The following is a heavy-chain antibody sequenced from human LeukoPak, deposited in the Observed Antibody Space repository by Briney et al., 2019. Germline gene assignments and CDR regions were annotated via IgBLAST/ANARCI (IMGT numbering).Heavy chain of an antibody. Sequence: PSETLSLTCTVSGGPISSYYWSWIRQPPGKGLEWIGYIYYSGSTNYNPSLKSRVTISVDTSKNQFSLKLSSVTAADTAVYYCARGRAPTTFDYWGQGTLVTVSS. J-gene: IGHJ4*02. D-gene: IGHD1-14*01. CDR2: IYYSGST. CDR1: GGPISSYY. CDR3: ARGRAPTTFDY. V-gene: IGHV4-59*01.